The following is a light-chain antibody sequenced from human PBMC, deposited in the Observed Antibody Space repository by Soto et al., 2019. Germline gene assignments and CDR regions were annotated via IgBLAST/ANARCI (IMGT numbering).Light chain of an antibody. CDR3: QQYDRSPWT. CDR2: GAS. J-gene: IGKJ1*01. V-gene: IGKV3-20*01. CDR1: QSISSTY. Sequence: ETVLTQSPGTLSLSPGERATLSCRASQSISSTYLAWYQQKPGQAPRLLIYGASYRATGIPDRFSGSGSGTDFTLTISRLEPEDFAVYYCQQYDRSPWTFGQGTKVEIK.